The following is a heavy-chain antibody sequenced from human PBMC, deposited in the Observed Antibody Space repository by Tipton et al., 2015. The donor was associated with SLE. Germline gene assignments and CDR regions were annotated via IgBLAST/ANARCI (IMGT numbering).Heavy chain of an antibody. CDR1: GFTFDDYA. CDR2: ISGSGANT. CDR3: ARGYTDRSDYNYWDAFDL. V-gene: IGHV3-23*01. Sequence: SLRLSCAASGFTFDDYALHWVRQAPGKGLEWVSGISGSGANTYSADSVKGRFTISRDNYKNTLFLQMNSLRAEDTAVYHCARGYTDRSDYNYWDAFDLWGQGTRVTVSA. J-gene: IGHJ3*01. D-gene: IGHD3-10*01.